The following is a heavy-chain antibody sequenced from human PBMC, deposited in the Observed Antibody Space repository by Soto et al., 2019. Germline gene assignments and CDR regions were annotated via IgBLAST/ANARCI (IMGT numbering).Heavy chain of an antibody. CDR2: MSGSGDDA. V-gene: IGHV3-23*01. J-gene: IGHJ5*02. D-gene: IGHD6-13*01. CDR1: GFTFSNYG. Sequence: EVQLLESGGGSVQPGGSLRLSCAASGFTFSNYGMSWVRQAPGKGLEWVSVMSGSGDDAYYADSVKGRFTISRDDSKNTLYLQLNSLTAADTAVYYCAAPRAAVPHTRYFDPWGQGTPVTVSP. CDR3: AAPRAAVPHTRYFDP.